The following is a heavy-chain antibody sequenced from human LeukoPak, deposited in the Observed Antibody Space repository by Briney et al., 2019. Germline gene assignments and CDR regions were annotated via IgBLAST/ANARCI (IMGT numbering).Heavy chain of an antibody. CDR3: AKESAARPSPNWFDP. J-gene: IGHJ5*02. CDR2: ISYDGSNK. V-gene: IGHV3-30*18. D-gene: IGHD6-6*01. Sequence: GRSLRLSCAASGFTFSSYGMHWVRQAPGKGLEWVAVISYDGSNKYYADSVKGRFTISRDNSKSTLYLQMNSLRAEDTAVYYCAKESAARPSPNWFDPWGQGTLVTVSS. CDR1: GFTFSSYG.